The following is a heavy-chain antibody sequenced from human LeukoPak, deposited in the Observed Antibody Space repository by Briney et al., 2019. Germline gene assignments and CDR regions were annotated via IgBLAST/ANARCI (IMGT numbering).Heavy chain of an antibody. J-gene: IGHJ6*02. CDR1: GFTFSSYS. Sequence: GGSLGLSCAASGFTFSSYSMNWVRQAPGKGLEWVSPISSSSSYIYYADSVKGRFTISRDNAKNSLYLQMNSLRAEDTAVYYCARDGGNYYYYGMDVWGQGTTVTVSS. V-gene: IGHV3-21*01. CDR2: ISSSSSYI. D-gene: IGHD3-16*01. CDR3: ARDGGNYYYYGMDV.